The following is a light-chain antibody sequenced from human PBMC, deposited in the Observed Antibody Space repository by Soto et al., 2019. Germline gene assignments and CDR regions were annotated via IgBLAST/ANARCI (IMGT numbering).Light chain of an antibody. CDR3: QQYNNWPSWT. V-gene: IGKV3-15*01. CDR1: QSVSSN. Sequence: EIVMTQSPATLSVSPGERATLSCRASQSVSSNLAWYQQKPGQAPRLLIYDASTRATGIPARFSGSGSGTEFTLTISSLQSEDFAVYYCQQYNNWPSWTFGQGTKVDI. J-gene: IGKJ1*01. CDR2: DAS.